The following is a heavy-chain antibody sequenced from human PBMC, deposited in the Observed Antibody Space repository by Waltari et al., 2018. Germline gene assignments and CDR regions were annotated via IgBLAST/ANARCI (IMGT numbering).Heavy chain of an antibody. D-gene: IGHD3-9*01. CDR2: VDPEDSKT. J-gene: IGHJ5*02. CDR1: GYIFRNYY. V-gene: IGHV1-69-2*01. CDR3: ATSGMDLSGVTINWFDP. Sequence: EVQLVQSGAEVKKPGATVKISCKASGYIFRNYYMPWRRQAPGKGLDWMGRVDPEDSKTIYADKFQRRIIITTNRPTRTVFMEVTSLTSDDASVYYCATSGMDLSGVTINWFDPWGQGTLLTVSS.